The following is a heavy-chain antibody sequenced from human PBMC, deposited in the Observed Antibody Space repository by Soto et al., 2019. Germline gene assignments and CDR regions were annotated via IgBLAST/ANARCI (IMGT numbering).Heavy chain of an antibody. V-gene: IGHV4-31*03. CDR2: IYYSGST. Sequence: SETLSLTCTVSGGSISSCGYYWSWIRQHPGKGLEWIGYIYYSGSTYYNPSLKSRVTISVDTSKNQFSLKLSSVTAADTAVYYCARDNDYGDYYFDYWGQGTLVTVSS. CDR1: GGSISSCGYY. CDR3: ARDNDYGDYYFDY. D-gene: IGHD4-17*01. J-gene: IGHJ4*02.